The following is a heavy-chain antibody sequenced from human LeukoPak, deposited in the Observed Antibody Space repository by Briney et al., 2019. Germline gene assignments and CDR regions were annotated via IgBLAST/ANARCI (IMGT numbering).Heavy chain of an antibody. CDR2: ILYTGIT. CDR1: GHSISTYY. D-gene: IGHD1-26*01. J-gene: IGHJ4*02. Sequence: PSETLSLTCSVSGHSISTYYWSWIRQSPEKGLEWIGYILYTGITHYNPSLQSRVTISIDTSKKQFSLNLSSVTAADTAVYYCATAGGRDYSGWEFDSWGQGTLVTVSS. CDR3: ATAGGRDYSGWEFDS. V-gene: IGHV4-59*01.